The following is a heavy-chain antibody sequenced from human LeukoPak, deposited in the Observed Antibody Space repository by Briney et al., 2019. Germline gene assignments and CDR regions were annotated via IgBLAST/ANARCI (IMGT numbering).Heavy chain of an antibody. CDR3: AREKTRYCSGGSCYSDAFDI. CDR1: GFTFSSYS. D-gene: IGHD2-15*01. J-gene: IGHJ3*02. V-gene: IGHV3-21*01. CDR2: ISSSSSYI. Sequence: GGSLRLSCAASGFTFSSYSMNWVRQAPGKGLEWVSSISSSSSYIYYADPVKGRFTISRDNAKNSLYLQMNSLRAEDTAVYYCAREKTRYCSGGSCYSDAFDIWGQGTMVTVSS.